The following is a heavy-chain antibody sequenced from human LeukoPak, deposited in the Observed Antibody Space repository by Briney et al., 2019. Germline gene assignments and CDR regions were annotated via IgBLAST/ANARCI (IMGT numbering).Heavy chain of an antibody. J-gene: IGHJ4*02. Sequence: GESLKTSCKGSGYSFTSYWIGWGRQMPGKGLEWMGIIYPGDSDTRYSPSFQGQVTISDDKSISTAYLQWSSLKASDTAMYYCARQDAYYYDSSGYYYFDYWGQGTLVTVSS. D-gene: IGHD3-22*01. V-gene: IGHV5-51*01. CDR2: IYPGDSDT. CDR1: GYSFTSYW. CDR3: ARQDAYYYDSSGYYYFDY.